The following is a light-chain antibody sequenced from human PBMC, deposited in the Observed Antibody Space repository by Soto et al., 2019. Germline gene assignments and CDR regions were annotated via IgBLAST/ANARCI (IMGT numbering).Light chain of an antibody. CDR2: EVS. CDR3: SSYTSSSTLYV. J-gene: IGLJ1*01. V-gene: IGLV2-14*01. Sequence: QSVLTQPASVSGSPGQSITIPCTGTRSDVGGYKYVSWYQQHPGKAPKLMIYEVSNRPSGVSNRFSGSKSGNTASLTISGLQDEDEAEYYCSSYTSSSTLYVFGTGTQRTVL. CDR1: RSDVGGYKY.